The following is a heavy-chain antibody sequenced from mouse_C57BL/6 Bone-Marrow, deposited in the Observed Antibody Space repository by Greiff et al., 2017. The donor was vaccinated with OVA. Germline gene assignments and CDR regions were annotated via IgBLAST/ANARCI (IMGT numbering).Heavy chain of an antibody. D-gene: IGHD1-1*01. CDR3: TPYYYGSSWFAY. Sequence: VQLKQSGAELVRPGASVKLSCTASGFNIKDDYMHWVKQRPEQGLEWIGWIDPENGDTEYASKFQGKATITADTSYNTAYLQLSSLTSEDTAVYYCTPYYYGSSWFAYWGQGTLVTVSA. J-gene: IGHJ3*01. CDR1: GFNIKDDY. V-gene: IGHV14-4*01. CDR2: IDPENGDT.